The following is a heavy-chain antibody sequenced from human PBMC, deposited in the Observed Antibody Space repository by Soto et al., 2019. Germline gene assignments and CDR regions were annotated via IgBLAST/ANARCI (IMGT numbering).Heavy chain of an antibody. CDR1: GGSISSYY. D-gene: IGHD3-10*01. J-gene: IGHJ5*02. CDR3: ARSVRRGVISWFDP. V-gene: IGHV4-59*01. CDR2: IYYSGST. Sequence: PSETLSLTCTVSGGSISSYYWSWIRQPPGKGLEWIGYIYYSGSTNYNPSLKSRVTISVDTSKNQFSLKLSSVTAADTAVYYCARSVRRGVISWFDPWGQGTLVTVSS.